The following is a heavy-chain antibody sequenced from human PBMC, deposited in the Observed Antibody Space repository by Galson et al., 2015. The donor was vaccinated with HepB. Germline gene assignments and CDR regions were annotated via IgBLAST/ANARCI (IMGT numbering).Heavy chain of an antibody. D-gene: IGHD3-9*01. CDR3: ARHVGYYDVVTGFSWFDP. Sequence: SGAEVKKPGESLRISCKVSGYSFTSYWISWVRQMPGKGLEWMGKIDPSDSYTNYSPSFQGHVTISADKSISTAYLQWSSLKASDTAMYYCARHVGYYDVVTGFSWFDPWGQGTLVTVSS. CDR1: GYSFTSYW. J-gene: IGHJ5*02. CDR2: IDPSDSYT. V-gene: IGHV5-10-1*01.